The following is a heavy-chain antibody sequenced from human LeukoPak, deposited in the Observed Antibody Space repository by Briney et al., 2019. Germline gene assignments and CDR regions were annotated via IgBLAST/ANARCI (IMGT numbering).Heavy chain of an antibody. J-gene: IGHJ4*02. CDR3: ARETLSDFWSGYYS. Sequence: PGGSLRLSCAASGFTFSSYSMSWIRQPPGKGLEWIGYIYYSGSTNYNPSLKSRVTISVDTSKNQFSLKLSSVTAADTAVYYCARETLSDFWSGYYSWGQGTLVTVSS. D-gene: IGHD3-3*01. CDR1: GFTFSSYS. V-gene: IGHV4-59*01. CDR2: IYYSGST.